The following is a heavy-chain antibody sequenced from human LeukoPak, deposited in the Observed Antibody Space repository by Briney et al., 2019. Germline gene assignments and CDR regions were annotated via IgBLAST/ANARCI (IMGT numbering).Heavy chain of an antibody. CDR2: MNPNSGNT. CDR1: GGTFSSYT. J-gene: IGHJ6*02. V-gene: IGHV1-8*02. Sequence: GASVKVSCKASGGTFSSYTISWVRQATGQGLEWMGWMNPNSGNTGYAQKFQGRVTMTRNTSISTAYMELSSLRSEDTAVYYCARAKDYYYYYGMDVWGQGTTVTVS. CDR3: ARAKDYYYYYGMDV.